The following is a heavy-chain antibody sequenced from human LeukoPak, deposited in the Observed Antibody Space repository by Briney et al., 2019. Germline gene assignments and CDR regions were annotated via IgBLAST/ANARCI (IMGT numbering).Heavy chain of an antibody. J-gene: IGHJ4*02. V-gene: IGHV3-53*01. CDR1: GFTVSTNH. CDR2: IYSGGDI. D-gene: IGHD5-18*01. Sequence: GGSLRLSCAASGFTVSTNHMSWVRQAPGKGLEWVSVIYSGGDIYYADSVKGRFTISRDNSKNTLYLQMNSLRAEDTAVYYCAKEDSYGLRSHFDYWGQGTLVTVSS. CDR3: AKEDSYGLRSHFDY.